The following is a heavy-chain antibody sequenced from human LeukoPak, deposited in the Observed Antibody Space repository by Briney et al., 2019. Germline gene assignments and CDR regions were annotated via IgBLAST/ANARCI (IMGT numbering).Heavy chain of an antibody. D-gene: IGHD3-22*01. CDR3: ASYDQGGFDY. Sequence: SETLSLTCTVSGGSISSYYWSWIRQPPGKGLEWIGDIYYSGSTNYNPSLKSRVTISVDTSKNQFSLKLRSVTAADTAVYYCASYDQGGFDYWGQGTLVTVSS. V-gene: IGHV4-59*08. CDR1: GGSISSYY. J-gene: IGHJ4*02. CDR2: IYYSGST.